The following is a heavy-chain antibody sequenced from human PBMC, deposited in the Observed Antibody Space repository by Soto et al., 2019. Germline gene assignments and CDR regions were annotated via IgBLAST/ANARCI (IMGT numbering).Heavy chain of an antibody. CDR3: ARTLDLENRDSHLYLTPSWFEP. J-gene: IGHJ5*02. CDR2: IHYSGSI. V-gene: IGHV4-31*03. D-gene: IGHD2-21*01. CDR1: GGSISSTRYY. Sequence: SETLSLTCTVSGGSISSTRYYWSWIRQYPGEALEWIGNIHYSGSIYYNPSLRSRLTISVDTSKNQFSLKVNSVTAADTAVYYCARTLDLENRDSHLYLTPSWFEPWGQGTLVTVSS.